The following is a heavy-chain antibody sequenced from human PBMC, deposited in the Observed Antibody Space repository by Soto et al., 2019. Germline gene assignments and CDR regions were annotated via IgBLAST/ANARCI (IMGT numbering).Heavy chain of an antibody. D-gene: IGHD3-22*01. CDR2: IYPGDSKT. CDR3: ARRYYDGSGYSHFDY. CDR1: GFSFTTYW. V-gene: IGHV5-51*01. J-gene: IGHJ4*02. Sequence: GESLKISCKGSGFSFTTYWIAWVRQMPGKGLEWMGIIYPGDSKTTYSPSLQGQVTISADKSISTASLQWSSLKASDTAMYYCARRYYDGSGYSHFDYRAQGTPVTVSS.